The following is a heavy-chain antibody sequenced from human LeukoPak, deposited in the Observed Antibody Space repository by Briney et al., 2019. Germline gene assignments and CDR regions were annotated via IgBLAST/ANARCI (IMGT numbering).Heavy chain of an antibody. CDR1: GFTFSSYW. V-gene: IGHV3-7*01. CDR3: ARGLGGVVITSMFDY. J-gene: IGHJ4*02. D-gene: IGHD3-22*01. Sequence: GGSLRLSCAASGFTFSSYWMSWVRQAPGKGLEWVANIKQDGSEKYYVDSVKGRFTISRDNAKNSLYLQMNSLRAEDTAVYYCARGLGGVVITSMFDYWGQGTLVTVSS. CDR2: IKQDGSEK.